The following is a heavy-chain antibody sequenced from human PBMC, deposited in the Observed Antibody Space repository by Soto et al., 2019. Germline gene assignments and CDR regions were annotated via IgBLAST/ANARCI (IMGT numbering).Heavy chain of an antibody. D-gene: IGHD2-2*01. CDR2: INNDGNNI. V-gene: IGHV3-74*01. J-gene: IGHJ4*02. CDR1: GFTFSSYW. CDR3: ARGEYQIVEVKTAFDF. Sequence: EVQLVESGGGLVQPGGSLRLSCAASGFTFSSYWMHWVRQVPGKGLAWVSRINNDGNNIGYADPVKGRFTISRDNANNTLYLQMNSLRAEDTAVYYCARGEYQIVEVKTAFDFWGQGPLVTVSS.